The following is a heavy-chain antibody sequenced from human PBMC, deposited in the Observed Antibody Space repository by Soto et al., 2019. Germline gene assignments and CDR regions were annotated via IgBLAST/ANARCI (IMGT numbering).Heavy chain of an antibody. CDR1: GGTISRYY. V-gene: IGHV4-59*01. CDR3: ARDLWGYCDTDSYPLDV. J-gene: IGHJ6*02. CDR2: MYNTGST. Sequence: QVQLQESGPGLVKPSETLSLTCTVSGGTISRYYWSWIRQPPGKGLEWIGYMYNTGSTDYNPSFKNRVTLSVDTSNIQSSLKLNSVIAADTAVDYCARDLWGYCDTDSYPLDVWGQGTTVTVSS. D-gene: IGHD2-21*02.